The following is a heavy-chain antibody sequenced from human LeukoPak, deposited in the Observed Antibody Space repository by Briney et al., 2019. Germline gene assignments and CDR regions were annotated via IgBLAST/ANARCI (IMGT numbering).Heavy chain of an antibody. Sequence: SQTLSLTCTVSGGSISGSSYYWGRIHQPPGKDLEWIGSIYYSGSTYYNPSLKSRVTISVDTSKNQFSLKLSSVTAADTAVYYCARHLDGYNGFDPWGQGTLVTVSS. D-gene: IGHD5-24*01. V-gene: IGHV4-39*01. CDR2: IYYSGST. CDR1: GGSISGSSYY. J-gene: IGHJ5*02. CDR3: ARHLDGYNGFDP.